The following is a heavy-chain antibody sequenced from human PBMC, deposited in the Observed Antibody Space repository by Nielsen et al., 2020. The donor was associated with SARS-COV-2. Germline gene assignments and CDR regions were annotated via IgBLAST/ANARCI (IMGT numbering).Heavy chain of an antibody. D-gene: IGHD3-10*01. CDR3: AASGFGLYYYGMDV. CDR1: GFTLSSYW. V-gene: IGHV3-9*01. Sequence: SLKISCAASGFTLSSYWMHWVRQAPGKGLEWVSGISWNSGSIGYADSVKGRFTISRDNAKNSLYLQMNSLRAEDTALYYCAASGFGLYYYGMDVWGQGTTVTVSS. J-gene: IGHJ6*02. CDR2: ISWNSGSI.